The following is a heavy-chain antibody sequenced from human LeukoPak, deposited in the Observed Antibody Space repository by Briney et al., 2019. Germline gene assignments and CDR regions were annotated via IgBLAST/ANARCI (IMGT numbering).Heavy chain of an antibody. V-gene: IGHV4-4*07. CDR2: IYTSGST. D-gene: IGHD1-7*01. CDR1: GGXLSSYY. CDR3: ARGGNYGQIDY. J-gene: IGHJ4*02. Sequence: SETLSLTCTVSGGXLSSYYCSWIRQPAGKGLEWIGRIYTSGSTNYNPSLKSRVTMSVDTSKTQFSLKLSSVTAADTAVYYCARGGNYGQIDYWGQGTLVTVSS.